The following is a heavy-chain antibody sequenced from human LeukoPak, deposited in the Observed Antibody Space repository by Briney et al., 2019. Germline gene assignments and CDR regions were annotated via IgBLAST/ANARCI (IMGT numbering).Heavy chain of an antibody. V-gene: IGHV3-9*01. CDR2: ISWNSGSI. Sequence: GGSLRLSCAASGFTFDDYAIHWVRQAPGKGLEWVSGISWNSGSIGYADSVKGRFTISRDNAKNSLYLQMNSLRAEDTALYYCARAIGVTCISTSCYSFDYWGQGTLVTVSS. CDR1: GFTFDDYA. J-gene: IGHJ4*02. CDR3: ARAIGVTCISTSCYSFDY. D-gene: IGHD2-2*02.